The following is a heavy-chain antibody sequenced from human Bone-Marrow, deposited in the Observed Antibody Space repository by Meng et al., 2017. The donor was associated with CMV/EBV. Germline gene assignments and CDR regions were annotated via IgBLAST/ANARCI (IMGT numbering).Heavy chain of an antibody. Sequence: GGSLRLYCAASGFTFSRYTVTWVRQAPGKGLEWVSSIDSSSTYIYYADSVQGRFTVSRDNAKNSLHLQMNRLRAEDTAMYYCARIRTTILGMLLTGNGGSALDVWGQGTMVTVSS. J-gene: IGHJ3*01. CDR2: IDSSSTYI. CDR3: ARIRTTILGMLLTGNGGSALDV. CDR1: GFTFSRYT. D-gene: IGHD3-3*01. V-gene: IGHV3-21*01.